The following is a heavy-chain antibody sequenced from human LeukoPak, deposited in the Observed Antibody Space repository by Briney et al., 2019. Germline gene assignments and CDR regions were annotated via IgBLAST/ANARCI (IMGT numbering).Heavy chain of an antibody. CDR1: GGSISTSSYY. CDR3: ARRDRYRSSTSCYGHRFDP. V-gene: IGHV4-39*01. D-gene: IGHD2-2*01. Sequence: PSETLSLTCTVSGGSISTSSYYWGWIRQPPGKGLEWIGSIFYSGSTYYNPSLKSRVIISVDTSKNQFSLKLSSVTAADTAVYYCARRDRYRSSTSCYGHRFDPWGQGTLVTVSS. J-gene: IGHJ5*02. CDR2: IFYSGST.